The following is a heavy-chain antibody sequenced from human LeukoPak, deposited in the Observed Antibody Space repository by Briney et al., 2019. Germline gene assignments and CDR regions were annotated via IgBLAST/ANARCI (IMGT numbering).Heavy chain of an antibody. D-gene: IGHD1-26*01. V-gene: IGHV1-18*01. CDR2: ISAYNGHT. CDR1: GYTFTSFG. Sequence: ASVKLSCKASGYTFTSFGFSWVRQAPGQGLEWMGWISAYNGHTNYAQNLQGRVTLTTDTSTSTVYMVMTSLRSDDTAVYYCARDQVVGATAGTFDNWGQGTLVTVSS. CDR3: ARDQVVGATAGTFDN. J-gene: IGHJ4*02.